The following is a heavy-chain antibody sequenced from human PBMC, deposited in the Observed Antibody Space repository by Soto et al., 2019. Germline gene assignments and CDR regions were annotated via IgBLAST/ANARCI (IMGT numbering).Heavy chain of an antibody. V-gene: IGHV1-46*02. CDR1: GYTFNNYY. CDR3: ARDQKARYDNSSPDYYYLGMDF. Sequence: XSGKVSCKSSGYTFNNYYMHWVRQAPGQGLECVGVINPGGGSTSYAQKFQVRVTMTRDTSTSTVSMELSSLRSEDTEVYYCARDQKARYDNSSPDYYYLGMDFWGQGTTVTVSS. J-gene: IGHJ6*02. CDR2: INPGGGST. D-gene: IGHD3-22*01.